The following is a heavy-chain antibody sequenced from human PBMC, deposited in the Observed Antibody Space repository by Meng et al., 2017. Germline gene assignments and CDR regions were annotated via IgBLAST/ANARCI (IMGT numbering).Heavy chain of an antibody. CDR1: GYTFTSYA. CDR3: ARGPEGPPYYDFWSGYYTAVDAFDI. J-gene: IGHJ3*02. D-gene: IGHD3-3*01. Sequence: ASVKVSCQASGYTFTSYAIHWVRQATGQGLEWMGWMNPNSGNTGYAQKFQGRVTMTRNTSISTAYMELSSLRSEDTAVYYCARGPEGPPYYDFWSGYYTAVDAFDIWGQGTMVTVSS. CDR2: MNPNSGNT. V-gene: IGHV1-8*01.